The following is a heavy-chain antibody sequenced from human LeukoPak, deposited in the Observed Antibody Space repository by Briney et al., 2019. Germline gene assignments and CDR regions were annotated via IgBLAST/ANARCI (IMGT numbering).Heavy chain of an antibody. CDR1: GFTFSSYA. J-gene: IGHJ4*02. CDR3: AKDRAQQLVLDF. CDR2: IIGSGSST. Sequence: GGSLRLSCAASGFTFSSYAMSWVRQAAGKGLELVSAIIGSGSSTYYADSVKGRFTISRDNSKNTLFLQMNSLRAEDTAVYYCAKDRAQQLVLDFWGQGALVTVSS. V-gene: IGHV3-23*01. D-gene: IGHD6-13*01.